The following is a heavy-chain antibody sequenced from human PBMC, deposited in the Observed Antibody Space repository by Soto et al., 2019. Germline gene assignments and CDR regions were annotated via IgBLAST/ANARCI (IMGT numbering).Heavy chain of an antibody. Sequence: GGSLRLSCAASGFTFSSYWMHWVRQAPGKGLVWVSRINSDGSSTSYADSVKGRFTISRDNAKNTLYLQMNSLRAEDTAVYYCARVYCSGGSRYQLAYWGQGTLVTVSS. V-gene: IGHV3-74*01. CDR3: ARVYCSGGSRYQLAY. D-gene: IGHD2-15*01. CDR1: GFTFSSYW. CDR2: INSDGSST. J-gene: IGHJ4*02.